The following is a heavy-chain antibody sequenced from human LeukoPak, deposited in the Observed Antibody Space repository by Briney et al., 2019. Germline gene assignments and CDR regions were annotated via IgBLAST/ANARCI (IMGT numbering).Heavy chain of an antibody. CDR3: ARAGGIAVAGTDY. CDR1: TFSFSRYP. D-gene: IGHD6-19*01. J-gene: IGHJ4*02. Sequence: PGGSLRLSCVASTFSFSRYPMGWVRQAPGKGLEWVSGISAGGDGTYYADPVKGRFTISRDNSKNTLYLQMNSLRAEDTAVYYCARAGGIAVAGTDYWGQGTLVTVSS. CDR2: ISAGGDGT. V-gene: IGHV3-23*01.